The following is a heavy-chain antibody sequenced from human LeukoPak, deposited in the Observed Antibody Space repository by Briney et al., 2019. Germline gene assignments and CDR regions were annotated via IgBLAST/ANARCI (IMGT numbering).Heavy chain of an antibody. J-gene: IGHJ6*03. CDR3: ARTLYSSSWTPNYYYYYMDV. Sequence: SETLSLTCAVYGGSFSGYYWSWIRQPPGKGLEWIGEINHSGSTNYNPSLKSRVTISVDTSKNQFSLKLSSVTAADTAVYYCARTLYSSSWTPNYYYYYMDVWGKGTTVTVSS. V-gene: IGHV4-34*01. CDR1: GGSFSGYY. CDR2: INHSGST. D-gene: IGHD6-13*01.